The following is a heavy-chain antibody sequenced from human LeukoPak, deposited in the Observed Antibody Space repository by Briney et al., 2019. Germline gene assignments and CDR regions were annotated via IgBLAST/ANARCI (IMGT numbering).Heavy chain of an antibody. Sequence: SLRLSCAASGFTFDDYAMHWVRQAPGKGLEWVSGISWNSGSIGYADSVKGRFAISRDNAKNSLYLQMNSLRAEDTALYYCAKGKAGYYYDSSGYPTYFDYWGQGTLVTVSS. CDR3: AKGKAGYYYDSSGYPTYFDY. V-gene: IGHV3-9*01. D-gene: IGHD3-22*01. CDR2: ISWNSGSI. J-gene: IGHJ4*02. CDR1: GFTFDDYA.